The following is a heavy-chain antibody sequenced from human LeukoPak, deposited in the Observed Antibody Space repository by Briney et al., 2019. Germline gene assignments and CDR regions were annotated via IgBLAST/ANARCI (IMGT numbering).Heavy chain of an antibody. V-gene: IGHV3-23*01. CDR1: GFTFSSYA. Sequence: GGSLRLSCAASGFTFSSYAMSWVRHAPGKGLEWVSAISGSGGSTYYADSVKGRFTISRDNSKSTLYLQMNSLRAEDTAVYYCAKVLYVSSGWYFDYWGQGTLVTVSS. J-gene: IGHJ4*02. D-gene: IGHD6-19*01. CDR3: AKVLYVSSGWYFDY. CDR2: ISGSGGST.